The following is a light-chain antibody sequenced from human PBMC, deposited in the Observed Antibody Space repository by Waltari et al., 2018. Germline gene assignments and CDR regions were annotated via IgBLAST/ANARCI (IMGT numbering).Light chain of an antibody. Sequence: QSVLTQPPSVSAAPGQRVTIACSGGRSNIGTNYVSWYRQFPATAPKRLIYEDTERPSGIAGRFSGSKSGTSATLDITGLQAGDEADYYCGTWDSSLSGAVFGGGTHLTVL. CDR2: EDT. V-gene: IGLV1-51*02. CDR1: RSNIGTNY. J-gene: IGLJ7*01. CDR3: GTWDSSLSGAV.